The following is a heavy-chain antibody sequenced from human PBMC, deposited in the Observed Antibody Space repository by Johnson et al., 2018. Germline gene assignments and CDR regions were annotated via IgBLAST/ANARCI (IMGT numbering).Heavy chain of an antibody. Sequence: EVRLVEAGGGLVQPGGSLRLSCAASGFTFSSYSMNWVRQAPGKGLEWVSYISRGSPTISYADSVKGRFTISRDNAKNSLYLQMNSLRDDDTAVYYCASLDCSGTSGATCYSILYWGQGTLVTVSP. V-gene: IGHV3-48*02. D-gene: IGHD2-15*01. CDR1: GFTFSSYS. CDR3: ASLDCSGTSGATCYSILY. CDR2: ISRGSPTI. J-gene: IGHJ4*02.